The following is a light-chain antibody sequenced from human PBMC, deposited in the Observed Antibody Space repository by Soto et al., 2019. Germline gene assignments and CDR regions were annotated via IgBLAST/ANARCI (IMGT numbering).Light chain of an antibody. Sequence: DIQMTQSPSTLSASVGDRVPITCRASQSISNWLAWYQQNPGKAPKLLIYDASSLESGVPSRFSGSGSGTEFTLTISSLQPDDFATYYCQQYNSYSPRTFGQGTKVEIK. V-gene: IGKV1-5*01. CDR2: DAS. CDR1: QSISNW. CDR3: QQYNSYSPRT. J-gene: IGKJ1*01.